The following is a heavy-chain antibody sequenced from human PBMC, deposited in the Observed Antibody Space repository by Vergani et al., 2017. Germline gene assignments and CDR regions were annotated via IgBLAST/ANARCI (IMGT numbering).Heavy chain of an antibody. CDR2: IIPIFGTA. Sequence: QVQLVQSGAEVKKPGSSVKVSCKASGGTFSSYAISWVRQAPGQGLEWMGGIIPIFGTANYAQKFQGRVTITADESTSTAYMELSSLRSEDTAVYYCARVYYYDSSGYYFDAFDIWGQGTMVTVSS. J-gene: IGHJ3*02. CDR1: GGTFSSYA. D-gene: IGHD3-22*01. CDR3: ARVYYYDSSGYYFDAFDI. V-gene: IGHV1-69*01.